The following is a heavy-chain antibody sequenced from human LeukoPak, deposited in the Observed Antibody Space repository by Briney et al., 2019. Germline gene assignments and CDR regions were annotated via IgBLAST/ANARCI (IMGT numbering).Heavy chain of an antibody. V-gene: IGHV3-21*01. J-gene: IGHJ4*02. CDR3: ATSGSYDY. D-gene: IGHD1-26*01. CDR1: GFTFSSYS. CDR2: ISSSSSYI. Sequence: PGGSLRLSCAASGFTFSSYSMNWVRQAPGKGLEWVSSISSSSSYIYYADSVKGRFTISRDNSKNTLYLQMNSLRAEDTAIYYCATSGSYDYWGQGTLVTVSS.